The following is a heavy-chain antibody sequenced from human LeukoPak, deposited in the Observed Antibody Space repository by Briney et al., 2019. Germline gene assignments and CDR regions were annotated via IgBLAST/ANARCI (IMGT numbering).Heavy chain of an antibody. Sequence: PSETLSLTCTVSGYSITSGYYWGWVRQPPGKGLEWIGAIYHSGSTYYNPSLKSRVTISVDTSKNQFSLKLNSVTAADTAVYYCARDGLSLTDLIIDSWGQGTLVTVSS. D-gene: IGHD3-10*01. CDR2: IYHSGST. V-gene: IGHV4-38-2*02. CDR3: ARDGLSLTDLIIDS. J-gene: IGHJ4*02. CDR1: GYSITSGYY.